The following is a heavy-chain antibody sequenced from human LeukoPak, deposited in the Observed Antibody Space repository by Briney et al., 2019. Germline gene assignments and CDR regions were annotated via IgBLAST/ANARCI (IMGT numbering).Heavy chain of an antibody. Sequence: GGSLRLSCVASVFGFNIYAMSWVRQPPGKGLDWVSVSSGRGGSTDYADCVKGRFTISRDNSNNALYLQMNNLRAEDTAVYYCEKGGYRGYCSTRNCPNWFDPWGQGTLVIVSS. CDR2: SSGRGGST. D-gene: IGHD2-8*01. J-gene: IGHJ5*02. CDR3: EKGGYRGYCSTRNCPNWFDP. V-gene: IGHV3-23*01. CDR1: VFGFNIYA.